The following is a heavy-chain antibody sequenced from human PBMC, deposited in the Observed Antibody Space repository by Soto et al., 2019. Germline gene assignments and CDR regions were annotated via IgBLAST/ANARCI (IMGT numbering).Heavy chain of an antibody. CDR2: ISGSGGST. V-gene: IGHV3-23*01. D-gene: IGHD3-3*01. J-gene: IGHJ4*02. CDR3: AKDQPPDGFWSGYSGY. Sequence: GGSLRLSCAASGFTFSSYAMSWVRQAPGKGLEWVSAISGSGGSTYYADSVKGRFTISRDNSKNTLYLQMNSLRAEDTAVYDCAKDQPPDGFWSGYSGYWGQGTLVTVSS. CDR1: GFTFSSYA.